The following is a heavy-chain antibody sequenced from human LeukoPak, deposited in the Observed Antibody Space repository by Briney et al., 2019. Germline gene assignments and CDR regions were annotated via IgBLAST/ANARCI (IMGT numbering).Heavy chain of an antibody. CDR2: IYYSGST. CDR1: GGSISSSSYY. CDR3: ARLRVLRLYMDV. V-gene: IGHV4-39*01. D-gene: IGHD3-3*01. Sequence: SETLSLTCTVSGGSISSSSYYWGWIRQPPGKGLEWIGSIYYSGSTYYNPSLKSRVTISVDTSKNQFSLKLSSVTAADTAVYYCARLRVLRLYMDVWGKGTTVTVSS. J-gene: IGHJ6*03.